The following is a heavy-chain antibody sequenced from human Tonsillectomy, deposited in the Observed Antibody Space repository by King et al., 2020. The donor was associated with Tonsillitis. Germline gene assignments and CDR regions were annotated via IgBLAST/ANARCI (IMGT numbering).Heavy chain of an antibody. Sequence: VQLVESGGGVVQPGTSLRLSCAASGFPFSSYGMHWVRQAPGKGLEWVGAVWDADNDKYYAASVKGRFTLSRDNSKNTLYLQMTSLRAEDTAVYYCARELYDIPGAFDIWGQGTMVAVSS. CDR1: GFPFSSYG. V-gene: IGHV3-33*01. CDR3: ARELYDIPGAFDI. D-gene: IGHD3-9*01. CDR2: VWDADNDK. J-gene: IGHJ3*02.